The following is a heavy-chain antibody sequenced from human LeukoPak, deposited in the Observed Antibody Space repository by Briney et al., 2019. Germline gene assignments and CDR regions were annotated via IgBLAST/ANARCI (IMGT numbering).Heavy chain of an antibody. CDR3: VKCISGIAVAGMVAPLGDY. CDR2: ISSNGGST. Sequence: GGPLRLSWSASGFTVSSYAMLWVREAPGKVQEYVSAISSNGGSTYYADSVKGRFTISRDNSKNTLYLQMSSLRAEDTAVYYCVKCISGIAVAGMVAPLGDYWGQGTLVTVSS. V-gene: IGHV3-64D*09. J-gene: IGHJ4*02. D-gene: IGHD6-19*01. CDR1: GFTVSSYA.